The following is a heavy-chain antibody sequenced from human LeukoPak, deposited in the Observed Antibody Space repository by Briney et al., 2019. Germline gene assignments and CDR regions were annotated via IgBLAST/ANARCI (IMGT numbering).Heavy chain of an antibody. CDR3: ARVHYDFWSGYYYYFDY. D-gene: IGHD3-3*01. CDR1: GYTFTSYG. J-gene: IGHJ4*02. Sequence: ASVKVSCKASGYTFTSYGISWVRQAPGQGLEWMGWISAYNGNTNYAQKLQGRVTMTTDTSTSTAYMELRSLRSDDTAVYYCARVHYDFWSGYYYYFDYWGQGTLVTVSS. V-gene: IGHV1-18*01. CDR2: ISAYNGNT.